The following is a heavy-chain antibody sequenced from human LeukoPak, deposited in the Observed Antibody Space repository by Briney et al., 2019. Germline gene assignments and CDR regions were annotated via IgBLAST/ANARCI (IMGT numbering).Heavy chain of an antibody. CDR1: GFTVSSNY. Sequence: GSLRLSCASSGFTVSSNYMSWVRPAPGKGLEWGSVIYSGGSTYYADSVKGRFTISRDNSKNTLYLQMNSLRAEDTAVYYCARDGGGSSGPTFDYWGQGTLVTVSS. CDR2: IYSGGST. V-gene: IGHV3-53*05. D-gene: IGHD6-19*01. CDR3: ARDGGGSSGPTFDY. J-gene: IGHJ4*02.